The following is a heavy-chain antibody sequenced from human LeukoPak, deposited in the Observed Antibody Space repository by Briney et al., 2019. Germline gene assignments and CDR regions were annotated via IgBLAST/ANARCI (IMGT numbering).Heavy chain of an antibody. D-gene: IGHD3-22*01. CDR3: ARSITYYYDSSGYWFDY. CDR1: GGSISSGDYY. J-gene: IGHJ4*02. CDR2: IYYSGST. Sequence: PSQTLSLTCTVSGGSISSGDYYWSWIRQPPGKGLEWIGYIYYSGSTYYNPSLKSRVTISVDTSKNQFSLKLSSVTAADTAVYYCARSITYYYDSSGYWFDYWGQGTLVTVSS. V-gene: IGHV4-30-4*01.